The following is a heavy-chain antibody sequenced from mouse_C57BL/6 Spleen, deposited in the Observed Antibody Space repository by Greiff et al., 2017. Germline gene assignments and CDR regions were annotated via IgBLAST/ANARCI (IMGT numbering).Heavy chain of an antibody. CDR2: ISSGGDYI. CDR1: GFTFSSYA. CDR3: TRDDYDGYFLDD. Sequence: EVHLVESGEGLVKPGGSLKLSCAASGFTFSSYAMSWVRQTPEKRLEWVAYISSGGDYIYYADTVKGRFTISRDNARNTLYLQMSSLKSEDTAMYYCTRDDYDGYFLDDWGQGTTLTVSP. J-gene: IGHJ2*01. V-gene: IGHV5-9-1*02. D-gene: IGHD2-3*01.